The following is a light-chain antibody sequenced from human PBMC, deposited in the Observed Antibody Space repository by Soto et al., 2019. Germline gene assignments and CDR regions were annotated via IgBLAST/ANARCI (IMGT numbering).Light chain of an antibody. CDR3: QQYNNWPSIT. V-gene: IGKV3-15*01. CDR2: GAS. Sequence: EIVMTQSPATLSVSPGERAALSCRASQSVRSNLAWYQQKPGQAPWLLIYGASTRATGIPARFSGSGSGTEFTLTISSLQSEDFAVYYGQQYNNWPSITFGQGTRLEIK. CDR1: QSVRSN. J-gene: IGKJ5*01.